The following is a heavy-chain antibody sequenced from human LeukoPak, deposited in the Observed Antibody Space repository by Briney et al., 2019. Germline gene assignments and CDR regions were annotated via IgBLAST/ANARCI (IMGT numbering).Heavy chain of an antibody. V-gene: IGHV4-34*01. Sequence: PSETLSLTCAVYGGSFSGYYWSWIRQPPGKGLEWIGEINHSGSTNYNPSLKSRVTISVDTSKNQFSLKLSSVTAADTAVYYCARGVIGRDYSSYYYFDYWRQGTLVTVSS. D-gene: IGHD4-11*01. CDR2: INHSGST. J-gene: IGHJ4*02. CDR1: GGSFSGYY. CDR3: ARGVIGRDYSSYYYFDY.